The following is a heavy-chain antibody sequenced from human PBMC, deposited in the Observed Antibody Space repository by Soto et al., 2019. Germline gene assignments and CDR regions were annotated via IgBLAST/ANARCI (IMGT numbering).Heavy chain of an antibody. D-gene: IGHD6-19*01. V-gene: IGHV1-69*13. CDR1: GGTFSSYA. CDR2: VIPIFGTA. J-gene: IGHJ4*02. CDR3: ARGSSSGWYKIDY. Sequence: SVKVSCKASGGTFSSYAISWVRQAPGQGLEWMGGVIPIFGTANYAQKFQGRVTITADESTSTAYMELSSLRSEDTAVYYCARGSSSGWYKIDYWGQGTLVTVSS.